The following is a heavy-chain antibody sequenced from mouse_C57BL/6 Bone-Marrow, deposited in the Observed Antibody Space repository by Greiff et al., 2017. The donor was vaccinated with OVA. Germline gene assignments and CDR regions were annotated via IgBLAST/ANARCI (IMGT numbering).Heavy chain of an antibody. CDR3: ARDRVYSNFYAMDY. V-gene: IGHV5-4*01. CDR2: ISDGGSYT. D-gene: IGHD2-5*01. J-gene: IGHJ4*01. Sequence: EVHLVESGGGLVKPGGSLKLSCAASGFTFSSYAMSWVRQTPEKRLEWVATISDGGSYTYYPDNVKGRFTISRDNAKNNLYLQMSHLKSEDTAMYYCARDRVYSNFYAMDYWGQGTSVTVSS. CDR1: GFTFSSYA.